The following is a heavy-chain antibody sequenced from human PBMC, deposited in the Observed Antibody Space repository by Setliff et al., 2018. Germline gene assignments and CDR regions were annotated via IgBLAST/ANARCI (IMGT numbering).Heavy chain of an antibody. CDR3: AKDPNYYDSSGYPGYFDY. Sequence: PGGSLRLSCAASGFTFGDFAMTWVRQAPGKGLEWVSGIGGRGISTYYADSVKGRFTISRDNSKNTLYLQMNSLRAEDTAVYYCAKDPNYYDSSGYPGYFDYWGQGTLVTVSS. CDR1: GFTFGDFA. V-gene: IGHV3-23*01. CDR2: IGGRGIST. D-gene: IGHD3-22*01. J-gene: IGHJ4*02.